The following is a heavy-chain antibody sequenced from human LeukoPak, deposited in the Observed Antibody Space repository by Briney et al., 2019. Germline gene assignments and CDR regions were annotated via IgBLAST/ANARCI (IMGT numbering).Heavy chain of an antibody. Sequence: ASVKVSCKASGYTFTGYYMHWVRQAPGQGLEWMGWINPNGGATKYTQKFQGRVTLTRDTSTNTVYMELSSLRSDDTAVYYCARLAFYDFWSGYLDAWGQGTLVTVSS. CDR2: INPNGGAT. CDR1: GYTFTGYY. D-gene: IGHD3-3*01. V-gene: IGHV1-2*02. CDR3: ARLAFYDFWSGYLDA. J-gene: IGHJ5*02.